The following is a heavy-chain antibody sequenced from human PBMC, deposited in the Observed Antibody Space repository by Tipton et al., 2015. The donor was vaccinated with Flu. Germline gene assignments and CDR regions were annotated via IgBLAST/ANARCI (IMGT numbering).Heavy chain of an antibody. CDR1: GGSISSYY. CDR3: ARYDYGDHSAFDI. CDR2: IYYSGST. D-gene: IGHD4-17*01. V-gene: IGHV4-59*01. J-gene: IGHJ3*02. Sequence: LRLSCTVSGGSISSYYWSWIRQPPGKGLEWIGYIYYSGSTNYNPSLKSRATISVDTSKNQFSLKLSSVTAADTAVYYCARYDYGDHSAFDIWGQGTMVTVSS.